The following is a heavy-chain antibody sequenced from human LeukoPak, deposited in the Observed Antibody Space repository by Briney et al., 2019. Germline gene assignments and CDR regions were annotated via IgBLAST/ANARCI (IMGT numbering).Heavy chain of an antibody. D-gene: IGHD3-22*01. CDR1: GFTFSDQY. Sequence: GGSLRLSCAASGFTFSDQYMDWVRQAPGKGLEWVARTRNKANSYTTEYAASVKGRFTISRDVSKNSLYLQMNSLKTDDTAVYYCTRSSDSSGYRAFDIWGQGTMVTVSS. J-gene: IGHJ3*02. V-gene: IGHV3-72*01. CDR2: TRNKANSYTT. CDR3: TRSSDSSGYRAFDI.